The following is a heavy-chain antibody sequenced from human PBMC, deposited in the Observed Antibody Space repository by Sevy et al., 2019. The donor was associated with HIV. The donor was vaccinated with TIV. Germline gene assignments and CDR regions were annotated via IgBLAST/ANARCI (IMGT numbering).Heavy chain of an antibody. CDR2: VYYAGHT. J-gene: IGHJ4*02. V-gene: IGHV4-39*01. D-gene: IGHD1-26*01. CDR1: GGSISSRDYY. Sequence: SETLSLTCSVSGGSISSRDYYWGWIRQPPGKGLEWIGSVYYAGHTYYTPSLKSRVTISVDTSKNQFSLMMTAVTAPDTAIYYCARREGRTSSGWGPDHWGQGTLVTVSS. CDR3: ARREGRTSSGWGPDH.